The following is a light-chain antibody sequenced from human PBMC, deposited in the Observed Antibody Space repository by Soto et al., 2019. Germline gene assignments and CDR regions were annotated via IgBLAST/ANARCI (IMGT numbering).Light chain of an antibody. CDR3: QQTYTSPLT. CDR1: QSISKY. CDR2: GAS. J-gene: IGKJ4*01. Sequence: DIQMTHSPSSLSASVGDRVTITCRASQSISKYLNWYQHKPGEAPKLLIYGASTLQRGVPSRFSGGGSGTDFTLTISSLQPEDFETYCCQQTYTSPLTFGGATTV. V-gene: IGKV1-39*01.